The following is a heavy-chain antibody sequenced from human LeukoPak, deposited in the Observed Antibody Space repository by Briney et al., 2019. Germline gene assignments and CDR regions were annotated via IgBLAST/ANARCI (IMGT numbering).Heavy chain of an antibody. V-gene: IGHV3-23*03. Sequence: GGSLRLSCAASGLSLSSSSMAWVRQAPGGRPDWVSDIYSDSSDTYYADSVKGRFSISRDDSKNTLYLQMYSLRTEDTATYYCAKRLNINYFEYWGRGTLVTVSS. D-gene: IGHD2/OR15-2a*01. CDR1: GLSLSSSS. J-gene: IGHJ4*02. CDR2: IYSDSSDT. CDR3: AKRLNINYFEY.